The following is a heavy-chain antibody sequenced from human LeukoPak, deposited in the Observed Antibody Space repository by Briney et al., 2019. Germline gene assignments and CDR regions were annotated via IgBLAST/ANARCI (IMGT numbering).Heavy chain of an antibody. V-gene: IGHV3-15*01. CDR3: TTLYGSGSYY. D-gene: IGHD3-10*01. CDR1: GFTFSNAW. J-gene: IGHJ4*02. Sequence: TGGSLRLSCAASGFTFSNAWMSWVRQAPGKGLEWVGRIKSKTDGGTTDYAAPVKGRCIISRDDSKNTLYLQMNSLKTEDTAVYYCTTLYGSGSYYWGQGTLVTVSS. CDR2: IKSKTDGGTT.